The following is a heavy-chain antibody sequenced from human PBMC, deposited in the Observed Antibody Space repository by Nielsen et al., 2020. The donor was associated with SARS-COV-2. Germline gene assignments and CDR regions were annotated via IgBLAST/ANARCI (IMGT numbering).Heavy chain of an antibody. V-gene: IGHV4-31*03. J-gene: IGHJ3*02. CDR1: GGSISSGGYY. CDR3: ARDSLGNDAFDI. D-gene: IGHD1-26*01. Sequence: LRLSCTVSGGSISSGGYYWSWIRQHPGKGLEWIGYIYYSGSTYYNPSLKSRVTISVDTSKNQFSLKLSSVTAADTAVYYCARDSLGNDAFDIWGQGTMVTVSS. CDR2: IYYSGST.